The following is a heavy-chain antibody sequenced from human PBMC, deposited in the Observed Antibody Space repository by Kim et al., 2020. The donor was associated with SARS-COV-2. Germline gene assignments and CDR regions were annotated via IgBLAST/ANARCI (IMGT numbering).Heavy chain of an antibody. Sequence: GGSLRLSCAASGFTFSSYWMSWVRQAPGKGLEWVANIKQDGSEKYYVDSVKGRFTISRDNAKNSLYLQMNSLRAEDTAVYYCARDVTYYYDSSGFPDHAFDIWGQGTMVTVSS. CDR3: ARDVTYYYDSSGFPDHAFDI. J-gene: IGHJ3*02. D-gene: IGHD3-22*01. CDR2: IKQDGSEK. CDR1: GFTFSSYW. V-gene: IGHV3-7*01.